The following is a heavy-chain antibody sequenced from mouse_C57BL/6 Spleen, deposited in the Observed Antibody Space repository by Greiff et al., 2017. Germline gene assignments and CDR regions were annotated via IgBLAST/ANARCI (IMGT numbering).Heavy chain of an antibody. CDR1: GYAFSSYW. CDR3: ARGVYDGYFDY. D-gene: IGHD2-3*01. Sequence: VQLQQSGAELVKPGASVKISCKASGYAFSSYWMNWVKQRPGKGLEWIGQIYPGDGDTNYNGKLKGKATLTADKSSSTAYMQLSSLTSEDSAVYFCARGVYDGYFDYWGQGTTLTVSS. J-gene: IGHJ2*01. CDR2: IYPGDGDT. V-gene: IGHV1-80*01.